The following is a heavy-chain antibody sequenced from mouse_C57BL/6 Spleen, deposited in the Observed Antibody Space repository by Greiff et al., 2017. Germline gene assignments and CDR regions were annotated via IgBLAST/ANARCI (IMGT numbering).Heavy chain of an antibody. CDR2: ISSGGDYI. CDR3: TREGLGLFDY. D-gene: IGHD4-1*01. Sequence: EVMLVESGEGLVKPGGSLKLSCAASGFTFSSYAMSWVRQTPEKRLEWVAYISSGGDYIYYADTVKGRFTIARDNARNTLYLQMSSLKSEDTAMYYCTREGLGLFDYWGQGTTLTVSS. CDR1: GFTFSSYA. J-gene: IGHJ2*01. V-gene: IGHV5-9-1*02.